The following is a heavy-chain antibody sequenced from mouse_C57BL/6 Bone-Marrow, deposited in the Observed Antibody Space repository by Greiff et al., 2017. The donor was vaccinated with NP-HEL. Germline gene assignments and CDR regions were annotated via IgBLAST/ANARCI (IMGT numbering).Heavy chain of an antibody. CDR3: ASGGNYVSFAY. Sequence: VQLQQSGAELVKPGASVKLSCTASGFNIKDYYMHWVKQRTEQGLEWIGRIDPEDGETKYAPKFPGKATITADTSSNTAYLQLSSLTSEDTAVYYCASGGNYVSFAYWGQGTLVTVSA. J-gene: IGHJ3*01. V-gene: IGHV14-2*01. D-gene: IGHD2-1*01. CDR1: GFNIKDYY. CDR2: IDPEDGET.